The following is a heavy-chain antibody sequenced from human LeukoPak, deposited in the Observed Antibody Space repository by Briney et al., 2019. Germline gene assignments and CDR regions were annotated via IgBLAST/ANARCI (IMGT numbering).Heavy chain of an antibody. CDR1: GFTFSSYA. CDR2: IWYDGSNK. V-gene: IGHV3-33*08. Sequence: GGSLRLSCAASGFTFSSYAMSWVRQAPGKGLEWVAVIWYDGSNKYYADSVKGRFTISRDNSKNTLYLQMNSLRAEDTAVYYCAREPPPPIFGVAGAGYYYGMDVWGQGTTVTVSS. J-gene: IGHJ6*02. CDR3: AREPPPPIFGVAGAGYYYGMDV. D-gene: IGHD3-3*01.